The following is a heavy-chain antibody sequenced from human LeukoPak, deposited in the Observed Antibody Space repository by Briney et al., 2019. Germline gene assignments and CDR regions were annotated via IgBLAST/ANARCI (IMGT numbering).Heavy chain of an antibody. J-gene: IGHJ6*02. Sequence: SETLSLTCTVSGGPISSYYWSWIRQPPGKGLEWVGYIYYSGSTNYNPSLKSRVTISVDTSKNQSSLKLSSVTAADTAVYYCARGFWSGPRSFYYYYGMDVWGQGTTVTVSS. V-gene: IGHV4-59*01. CDR1: GGPISSYY. D-gene: IGHD3-3*01. CDR2: IYYSGST. CDR3: ARGFWSGPRSFYYYYGMDV.